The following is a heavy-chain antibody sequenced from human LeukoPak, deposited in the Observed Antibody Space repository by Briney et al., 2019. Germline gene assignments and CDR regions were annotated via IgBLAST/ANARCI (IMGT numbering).Heavy chain of an antibody. J-gene: IGHJ4*02. D-gene: IGHD2-15*01. CDR3: AKGCRSGGSCFYTDY. CDR2: ISGDGFTT. V-gene: IGHV3-43*02. CDR1: GFTFDRFA. Sequence: PGGSLRLSCAASGFTFDRFAMHWVRQAPGKGLEWVSLISGDGFTTYYVDSVKGRFTISRENSNNTLYLQMNSLTSDDTAVYYCAKGCRSGGSCFYTDYWGQGTLVTVSS.